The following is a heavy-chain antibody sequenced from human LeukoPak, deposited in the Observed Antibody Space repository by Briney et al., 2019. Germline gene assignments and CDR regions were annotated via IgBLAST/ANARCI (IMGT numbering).Heavy chain of an antibody. J-gene: IGHJ4*02. V-gene: IGHV1-2*02. CDR2: INANSGGT. CDR3: ARDNYYYDSSAPDY. CDR1: GDTFTGYY. D-gene: IGHD3-22*01. Sequence: AASVKVSCKASGDTFTGYYMHWGRQAPRQGLEWMGWINANSGGTNYAQKLQSRVTMTSDTSISTAYMELSRLRSDDTAVYYCARDNYYYDSSAPDYWGQGTLVTVSS.